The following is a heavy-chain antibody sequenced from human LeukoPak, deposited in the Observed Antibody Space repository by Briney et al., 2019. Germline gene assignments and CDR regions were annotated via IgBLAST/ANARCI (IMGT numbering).Heavy chain of an antibody. Sequence: GGSLRLSYATSGFTFSTYTMNWVRLAPGKGLAWVSYISSSSSTIYYADSVKGRFTISRDNAKNSLFLQMNSLRDDDTAVYYCASSDDYGGNRFDYWGQGTLVTVSS. CDR3: ASSDDYGGNRFDY. J-gene: IGHJ4*02. V-gene: IGHV3-48*02. CDR2: ISSSSSTI. D-gene: IGHD4-23*01. CDR1: GFTFSTYT.